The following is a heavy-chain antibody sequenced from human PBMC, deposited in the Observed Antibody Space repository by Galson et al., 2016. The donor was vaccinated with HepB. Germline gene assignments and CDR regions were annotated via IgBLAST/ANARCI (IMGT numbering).Heavy chain of an antibody. CDR1: GGSISSGTNY. V-gene: IGHV4-39*01. D-gene: IGHD2-15*01. CDR3: ARHRSGAYRDLYYGMDV. J-gene: IGHJ6*02. Sequence: ETLSLTCTVSGGSISSGTNYWGWIRQPPGKGLEWIGNNYYSGSTNYNPSLESRVTISVDMSKNRFSLKLSSVTAADTAVYYCARHRSGAYRDLYYGMDVWGQGTTVTVSS. CDR2: NYYSGST.